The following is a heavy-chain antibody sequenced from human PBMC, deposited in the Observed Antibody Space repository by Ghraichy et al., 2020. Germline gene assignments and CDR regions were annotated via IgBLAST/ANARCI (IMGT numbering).Heavy chain of an antibody. D-gene: IGHD1-26*01. CDR2: IYYSGST. CDR1: GGSISNYY. V-gene: IGHV4-59*01. CDR3: ARWYNGGFDP. Sequence: SETLSLTCTVSGGSISNYYWSWIRQPPGKGLEWIGYIYYSGSTNYNPSLKSRVTISVDTSKNQFSLKLSSVTAADTAVYSCARWYNGGFDPWGQGTLVTVSS. J-gene: IGHJ5*02.